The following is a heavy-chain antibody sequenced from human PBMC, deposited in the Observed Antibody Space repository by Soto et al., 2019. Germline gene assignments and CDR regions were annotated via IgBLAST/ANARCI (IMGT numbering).Heavy chain of an antibody. Sequence: EEQLVESGGALVQPGGSLRLSCVASGFTFHDHAMHWVRQVPGKGLEWVSFITWNGGSLAYAASIKGRFTISRDNAKNSPYPQMNSLRAEETAFYYCTRGYCTVGSCAFDIWGQGTVVTVSS. CDR2: ITWNGGSL. D-gene: IGHD2-8*02. J-gene: IGHJ3*02. CDR3: TRGYCTVGSCAFDI. V-gene: IGHV3-9*01. CDR1: GFTFHDHA.